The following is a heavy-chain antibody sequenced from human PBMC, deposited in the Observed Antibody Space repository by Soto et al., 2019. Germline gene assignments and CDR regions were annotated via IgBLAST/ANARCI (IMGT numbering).Heavy chain of an antibody. D-gene: IGHD3-10*01. J-gene: IGHJ4*02. Sequence: ASVKVSCKASGYDFTDHYIHWVRQAPGQGLEWMGIISPDGGSTRYSQQFQARITMTRDTSASTVYMELSSLRSEDTAVYYCARAPRGGVIIVITSAQIDYWGQGTLVTVSS. CDR2: ISPDGGST. CDR1: GYDFTDHY. V-gene: IGHV1-46*01. CDR3: ARAPRGGVIIVITSAQIDY.